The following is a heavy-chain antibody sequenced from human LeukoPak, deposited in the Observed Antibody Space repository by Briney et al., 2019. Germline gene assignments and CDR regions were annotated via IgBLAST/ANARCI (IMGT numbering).Heavy chain of an antibody. J-gene: IGHJ4*02. CDR1: GGSFSGYY. CDR3: ARVVQQQLVDY. D-gene: IGHD6-13*01. CDR2: INHSGST. V-gene: IGHV4-34*01. Sequence: SETLSLTCAVYGGSFSGYYWGWIRQPPGKGLEWIGEINHSGSTNYNPSLKSRVTISVDTSKNQFSLKLSSVTAADTAVYYCARVVQQQLVDYWGQGTLVTVSS.